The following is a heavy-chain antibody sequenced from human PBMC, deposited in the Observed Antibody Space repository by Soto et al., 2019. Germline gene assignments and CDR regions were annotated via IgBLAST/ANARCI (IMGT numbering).Heavy chain of an antibody. Sequence: QVQLVQSGAEVKKPGASVKVSCKASGYTFTGYYMHWVRQAPGQGLEWMGWINPNSGGTNYAQKFQGWVTMTRDTSLSTAYMELSRLRSDDTAVYYCARVRGDIVVVPAAISIEFDYWGQGTLVTVSS. CDR3: ARVRGDIVVVPAAISIEFDY. J-gene: IGHJ4*02. V-gene: IGHV1-2*04. D-gene: IGHD2-2*01. CDR2: INPNSGGT. CDR1: GYTFTGYY.